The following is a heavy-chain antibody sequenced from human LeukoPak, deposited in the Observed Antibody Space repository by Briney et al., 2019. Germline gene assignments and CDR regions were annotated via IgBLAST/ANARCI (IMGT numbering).Heavy chain of an antibody. V-gene: IGHV4-30-2*06. D-gene: IGHD3-3*01. CDR2: IYHSGST. Sequence: SETLSLTCTISGGSVNSGGYYWSWIRQSPGKGLEWIGYIYHSGSTNYNLSLKSRVTISVDRFKNHFSLKLKSVTAADTAVYYCARGFWSGYYNSNWFDPWGQGTLVTVSS. CDR3: ARGFWSGYYNSNWFDP. CDR1: GGSVNSGGYY. J-gene: IGHJ5*02.